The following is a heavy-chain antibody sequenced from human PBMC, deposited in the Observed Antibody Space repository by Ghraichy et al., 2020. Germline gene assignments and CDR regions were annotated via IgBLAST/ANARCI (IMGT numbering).Heavy chain of an antibody. CDR3: VRDTRYDESGNYWDDAFGI. CDR1: GDSIRSFY. CDR2: IYYSGNT. V-gene: IGHV4-59*01. J-gene: IGHJ3*02. D-gene: IGHD5-12*01. Sequence: SETLALTCTVSGDSIRSFYWSWIRQPPGKGLEWIGYIYYSGNTNYNPSLKGRVTISVDTSKNQFSLSLSSVTAADTAMYYCVRDTRYDESGNYWDDAFGIWGQGTMVIVSA.